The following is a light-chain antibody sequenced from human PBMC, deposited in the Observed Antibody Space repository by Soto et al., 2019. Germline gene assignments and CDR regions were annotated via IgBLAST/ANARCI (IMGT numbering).Light chain of an antibody. CDR1: QGISSY. J-gene: IGKJ1*01. CDR2: AAS. Sequence: DIQLTQSPSFLSASVGDRVTITCRASQGISSYLAWYQQKPGKAPELLIYAASTLQSGVPSRFSGSGSGTDFTLTISSLQPEDSAVYYCHQYGRSPPWTFGQGTKVEVK. CDR3: HQYGRSPPWT. V-gene: IGKV1-9*01.